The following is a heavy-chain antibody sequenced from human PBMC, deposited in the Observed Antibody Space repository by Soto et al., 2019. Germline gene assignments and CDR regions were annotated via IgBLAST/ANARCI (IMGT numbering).Heavy chain of an antibody. V-gene: IGHV3-30*18. CDR2: ISYDGSNK. CDR3: AKDDYGDYGYVYYYYMDV. J-gene: IGHJ6*03. D-gene: IGHD4-17*01. CDR1: GFTFSSYG. Sequence: GGSLRLSCAASGFTFSSYGMHWVRQAPGKGLEWVAVISYDGSNKYYADSVKGRFTISRDNSKNTLYLQMNSLRAEDTAVYYCAKDDYGDYGYVYYYYMDVWGKGTTVTVSS.